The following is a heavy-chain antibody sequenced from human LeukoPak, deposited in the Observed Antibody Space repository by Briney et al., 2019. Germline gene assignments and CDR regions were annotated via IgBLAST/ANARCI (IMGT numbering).Heavy chain of an antibody. J-gene: IGHJ6*03. V-gene: IGHV1-2*06. Sequence: GASVKVSCKASGYTFTGYYMHWVRQAAGQGLEWMGRINTNSGGTNYAQKFQGRVTMTRDTSISTAYMELSRLRSDDTAVYYCARGVTIQLWIYYYMDVWGKGTTVTVSS. D-gene: IGHD5-18*01. CDR2: INTNSGGT. CDR3: ARGVTIQLWIYYYMDV. CDR1: GYTFTGYY.